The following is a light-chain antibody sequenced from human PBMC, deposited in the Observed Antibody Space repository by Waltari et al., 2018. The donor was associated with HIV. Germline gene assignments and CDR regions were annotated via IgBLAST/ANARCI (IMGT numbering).Light chain of an antibody. CDR1: SNDIGPYNF. V-gene: IGLV2-8*01. CDR3: VSYTEKDTFLL. CDR2: DIT. Sequence: QSALTQPPSASGSPGQSVAISCTGSSNDIGPYNFVSWYQHHPGKAPKLLIYDITRRPRGIPDRFARTKSGYTSSLTVSDRQVEDDADYYCVSYTEKDTFLLFGGGTKLAV. J-gene: IGLJ2*01.